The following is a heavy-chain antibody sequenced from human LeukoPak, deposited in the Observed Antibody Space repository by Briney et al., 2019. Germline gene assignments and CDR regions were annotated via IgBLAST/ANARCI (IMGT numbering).Heavy chain of an antibody. CDR1: SASFSGYY. CDR3: ARVKDPGGYYYYYYMDV. CDR2: INHSGST. D-gene: IGHD3-16*01. V-gene: IGHV4-34*01. Sequence: SETLSLTCAVYSASFSGYYWNWIRQPPGKGLEWIGEINHSGSTNYNPSLKSRVTISVDTSKNQFSLKLSSVTAADTAMYYCARVKDPGGYYYYYYMDVWGKGTTVTVSS. J-gene: IGHJ6*03.